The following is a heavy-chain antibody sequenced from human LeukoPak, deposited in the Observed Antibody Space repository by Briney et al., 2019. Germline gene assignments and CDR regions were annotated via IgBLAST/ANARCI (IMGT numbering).Heavy chain of an antibody. CDR2: IRYDGSNK. CDR3: ARDLKREEPAAISY. CDR1: GFTFSSYG. J-gene: IGHJ4*02. V-gene: IGHV3-30*02. D-gene: IGHD2-2*01. Sequence: GGSLRLSCAASGFTFSSYGMHWVRQAPGKGLEWVAFIRYDGSNKYYADSVKGRFTISRDNSKNTLYLQMNSLRAEDTAVYYCARDLKREEPAAISYWGQGTLVTVSS.